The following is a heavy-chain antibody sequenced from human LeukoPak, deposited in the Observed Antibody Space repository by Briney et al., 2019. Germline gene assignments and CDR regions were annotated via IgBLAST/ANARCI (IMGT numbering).Heavy chain of an antibody. V-gene: IGHV4-39*01. Sequence: SETLSLTCTVSGGSIRSHNYYWGWIRQPPGKGLEWIGSIYSSGSTYYNPSLKSRVTISVDTSKNQFSLKLNSVTAADTAVYYCARGDYSDYVANWFEPWGQGTLVTVSS. D-gene: IGHD4-11*01. J-gene: IGHJ5*02. CDR1: GGSIRSHNYY. CDR2: IYSSGST. CDR3: ARGDYSDYVANWFEP.